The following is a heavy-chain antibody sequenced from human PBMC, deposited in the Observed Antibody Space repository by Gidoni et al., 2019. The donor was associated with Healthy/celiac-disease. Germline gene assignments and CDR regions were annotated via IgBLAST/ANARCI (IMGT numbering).Heavy chain of an antibody. CDR3: ARDGGVVYYDSSSAFDI. Sequence: EVQLVECGGGVVQPGGSLRLHCAASGFTFSSSWMHWVRQAPGKGLVWVSRIDSDGSSTSYADSVKGRFTISRDNAKNTLYLQMNSLRAEDTAVYYCARDGGVVYYDSSSAFDIWGQGTMVTVSS. CDR2: IDSDGSST. J-gene: IGHJ3*02. CDR1: GFTFSSSW. D-gene: IGHD3-22*01. V-gene: IGHV3-74*01.